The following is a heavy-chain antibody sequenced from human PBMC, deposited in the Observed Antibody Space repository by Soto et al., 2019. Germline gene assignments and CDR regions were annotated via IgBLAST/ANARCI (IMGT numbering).Heavy chain of an antibody. Sequence: QLHVVESGGGVVQSGTSLRLSCVASGFSLRSSGMHWLRQAPGKGLEWVVTSSYDGNHDWYAESVEGRFTISRDNSDNKVYLQMDRLREEDTAVYFCAKERADIVLTPHATSGMDVWGQGATVTVSS. D-gene: IGHD2-8*02. CDR3: AKERADIVLTPHATSGMDV. CDR1: GFSLRSSG. J-gene: IGHJ6*02. CDR2: SSYDGNHD. V-gene: IGHV3-30*18.